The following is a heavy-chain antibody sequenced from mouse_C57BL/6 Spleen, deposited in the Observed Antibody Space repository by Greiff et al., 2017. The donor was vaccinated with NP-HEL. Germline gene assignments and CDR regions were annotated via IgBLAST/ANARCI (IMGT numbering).Heavy chain of an antibody. CDR3: ARDLDSSALDY. V-gene: IGHV5-4*01. J-gene: IGHJ2*01. D-gene: IGHD3-2*02. Sequence: EVMLVESGGGLVKPGGSLKLSCAASGFTFSSYAMSWVRQTPEKRLEWVATISDGGSYTYYPDNVKGRFTISRDNAKNNLYLQMSHLKSEDTAMYYCARDLDSSALDYWGQGTTLTVS. CDR2: ISDGGSYT. CDR1: GFTFSSYA.